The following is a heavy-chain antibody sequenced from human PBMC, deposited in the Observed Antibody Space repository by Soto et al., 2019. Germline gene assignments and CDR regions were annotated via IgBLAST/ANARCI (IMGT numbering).Heavy chain of an antibody. D-gene: IGHD6-6*01. Sequence: SETLSLTCTVSGGSISSVDYYWSWIRQPPGKGLEWIGYIYYSGSTYYNPSLKSRVTISVDTSKNQFSLKLSSVTAADTAVYYCARDRSIAARPVNYYYYYGMDVWGQGTTVTVSS. V-gene: IGHV4-30-4*01. CDR3: ARDRSIAARPVNYYYYYGMDV. CDR1: GGSISSVDYY. CDR2: IYYSGST. J-gene: IGHJ6*02.